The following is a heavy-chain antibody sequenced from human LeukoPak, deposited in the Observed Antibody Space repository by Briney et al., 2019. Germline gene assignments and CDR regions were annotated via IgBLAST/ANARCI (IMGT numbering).Heavy chain of an antibody. CDR1: GHSFTSYW. CDR2: IYPGDSDT. V-gene: IGHV5-51*01. J-gene: IGHJ4*02. Sequence: GESLKISCKGSGHSFTSYWIGWVRQMPGKGLEWMGIIYPGDSDTRYSPSFQGQVTISADKSISTAYLQWSSLKASDTAMYYCARRITMVRGVPLLDYWGQGTLVTVSS. D-gene: IGHD3-10*01. CDR3: ARRITMVRGVPLLDY.